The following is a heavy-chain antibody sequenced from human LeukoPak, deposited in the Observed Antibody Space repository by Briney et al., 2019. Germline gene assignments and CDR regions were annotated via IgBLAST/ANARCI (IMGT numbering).Heavy chain of an antibody. D-gene: IGHD3-10*01. V-gene: IGHV4-31*03. CDR2: IHHSGST. CDR3: ANYGSGSYRFDP. Sequence: KPSETLSLTCTVSGGSISSGGYYWSWIRQHPGKGLEWIGYIHHSGSTYYNPSLKSRLIMSLDTSKNQFSLKLNSVTAADTAVYYCANYGSGSYRFDPWGQGTLVTVSS. CDR1: GGSISSGGYY. J-gene: IGHJ5*02.